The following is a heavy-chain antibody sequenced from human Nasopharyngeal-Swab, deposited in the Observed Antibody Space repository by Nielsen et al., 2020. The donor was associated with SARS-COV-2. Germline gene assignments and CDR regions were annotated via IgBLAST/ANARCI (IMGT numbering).Heavy chain of an antibody. CDR1: GFTFSAHG. CDR2: VSYDRADK. D-gene: IGHD1-26*01. Sequence: GASLKISCAASGFTFSAHGMQWVRQAPGKGLEWVAFVSYDRADKYYADSVKGRFTISRDNSRNTVYLQINSLRAEDTAVYFCARGNGSPTYFEYWGQGTLVTVSS. J-gene: IGHJ4*02. CDR3: ARGNGSPTYFEY. V-gene: IGHV3-30*03.